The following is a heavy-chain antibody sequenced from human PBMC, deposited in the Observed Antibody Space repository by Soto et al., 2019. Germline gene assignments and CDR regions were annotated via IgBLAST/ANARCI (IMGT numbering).Heavy chain of an antibody. CDR3: SRIAAADTNFDY. D-gene: IGHD6-13*01. V-gene: IGHV4-4*02. Sequence: SETLSLTCAVSGGSISSSNWWSWVRQPPGKGLEWIGEIYHSGSTNYNPSLKSRVTISVYKSKNQFSLKLSSVTAADTAVYYCSRIAAADTNFDYWGQGTLVTVSS. J-gene: IGHJ4*02. CDR2: IYHSGST. CDR1: GGSISSSNW.